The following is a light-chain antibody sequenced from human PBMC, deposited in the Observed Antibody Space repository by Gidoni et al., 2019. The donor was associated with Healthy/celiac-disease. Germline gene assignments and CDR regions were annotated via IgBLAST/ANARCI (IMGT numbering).Light chain of an antibody. CDR1: QSVSSN. V-gene: IGKV3-15*01. J-gene: IGKJ2*02. Sequence: EIVMTQSPATLSVAPGARATLSCRASQSVSSNLAWYQQKPGQAPRLLIYGASTRATGIPARFSGSGSGTEFTLTIRSLQSEDFAVSYCQQYNNWPRGTFGQGTKLEIK. CDR3: QQYNNWPRGT. CDR2: GAS.